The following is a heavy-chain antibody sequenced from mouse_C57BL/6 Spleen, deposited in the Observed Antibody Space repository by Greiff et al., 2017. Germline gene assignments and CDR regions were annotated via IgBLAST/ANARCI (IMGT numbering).Heavy chain of an antibody. V-gene: IGHV5-4*03. Sequence: EVKVVESGGGLVKPGGSLKLSCAASGFTFSSYAMSWVRQTPEKRLEWVATISDGGSYTYYPDNVKGRFTISRDNAKNNLYLQMSHLKSEDTAMYYCARRDGTFDYWGQGTTLTVSS. D-gene: IGHD2-1*01. CDR3: ARRDGTFDY. CDR1: GFTFSSYA. J-gene: IGHJ2*01. CDR2: ISDGGSYT.